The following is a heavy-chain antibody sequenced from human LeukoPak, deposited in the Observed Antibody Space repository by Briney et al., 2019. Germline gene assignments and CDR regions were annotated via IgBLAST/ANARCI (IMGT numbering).Heavy chain of an antibody. CDR3: ARAERYSSGWYESLQLNYFDY. CDR1: GYTFTGYY. V-gene: IGHV1-2*02. CDR2: INPNSGGT. Sequence: GASVTVSRTASGYTFTGYYMHWVRQAPGQGLEWMGWINPNSGGTNYAQKFQGRVTMTRDTSISTAYMELSRLRSDDTAVYYCARAERYSSGWYESLQLNYFDYWGQGTLVTVSS. D-gene: IGHD6-19*01. J-gene: IGHJ4*02.